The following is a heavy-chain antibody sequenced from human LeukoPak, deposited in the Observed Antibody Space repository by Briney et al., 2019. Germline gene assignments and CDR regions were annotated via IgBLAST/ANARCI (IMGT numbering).Heavy chain of an antibody. CDR3: AKDEGGDTDYYYMDV. D-gene: IGHD3-16*01. CDR2: ISGSGGST. CDR1: GFTFSSYA. Sequence: PGGSLRLSCAASGFTFSSYAMSWVRQAPGKGLEWVAAISGSGGSTYYADSVKGRFTISRDNSKNTVYLQMNSLRAEDTAIYYCAKDEGGDTDYYYMDVWGKGATVTVSS. J-gene: IGHJ6*03. V-gene: IGHV3-23*01.